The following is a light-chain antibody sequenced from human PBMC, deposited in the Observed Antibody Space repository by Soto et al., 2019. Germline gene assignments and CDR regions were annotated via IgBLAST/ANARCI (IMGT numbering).Light chain of an antibody. J-gene: IGKJ1*01. CDR3: QHYGNSPT. CDR2: GAS. CDR1: QSVSSGY. V-gene: IGKV3-20*01. Sequence: EIVLTQSPGTLSLSPGDGATLSCRASQSVSSGYLAWYQQKPGQAPRLLIYGASRRAGGIPDRFSGSGSGTDFTLNISRLEPEDFAVYWCQHYGNSPTFGQGTRVQIK.